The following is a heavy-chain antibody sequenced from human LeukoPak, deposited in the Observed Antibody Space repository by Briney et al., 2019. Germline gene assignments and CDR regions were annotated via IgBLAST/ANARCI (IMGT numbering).Heavy chain of an antibody. Sequence: GGSLRLSCTASGFTFDDYAMSWFRQAPGKGLEWVAATSGSGGNTYYADSVKGRFTISRDNSKNTLYLQMNSLRAEDTAVYYCAKEYSGYDFDYWGQGTLVTVSS. V-gene: IGHV3-23*01. J-gene: IGHJ4*02. CDR2: TSGSGGNT. D-gene: IGHD5-12*01. CDR3: AKEYSGYDFDY. CDR1: GFTFDDYA.